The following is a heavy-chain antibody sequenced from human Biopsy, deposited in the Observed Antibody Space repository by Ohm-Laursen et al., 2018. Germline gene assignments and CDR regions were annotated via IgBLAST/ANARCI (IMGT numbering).Heavy chain of an antibody. CDR1: GFNFSAYG. Sequence: SLRLSCTASGFNFSAYGMHWVRQAPDKGLEWVALTWDDGSHQYYADSVKGRFTISRDNSKNSLYLHINTLRVEDTAVYYCVTDRLDDITKVRGIMTDWGQGTLVIVSS. CDR3: VTDRLDDITKVRGIMTD. J-gene: IGHJ4*02. D-gene: IGHD3-10*01. V-gene: IGHV3-33*01. CDR2: TWDDGSHQ.